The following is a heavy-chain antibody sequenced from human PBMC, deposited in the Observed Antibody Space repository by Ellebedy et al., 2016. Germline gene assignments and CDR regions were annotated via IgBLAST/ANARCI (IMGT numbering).Heavy chain of an antibody. CDR1: GGSISSYY. J-gene: IGHJ3*02. V-gene: IGHV4-59*08. Sequence: SETLSLXXTVSGGSISSYYWSWIRQPPGKGLEWIGYIYYSGSTNYNPSLKSRVTISVDTSKNQFSLKLSSVTAADTAVYYCARVRTDGIAARPYAFDIWGQGTMVTVSS. D-gene: IGHD6-6*01. CDR3: ARVRTDGIAARPYAFDI. CDR2: IYYSGST.